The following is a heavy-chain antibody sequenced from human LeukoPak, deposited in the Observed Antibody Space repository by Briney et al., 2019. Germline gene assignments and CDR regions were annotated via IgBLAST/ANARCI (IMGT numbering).Heavy chain of an antibody. Sequence: GGSLRLSCAASGFTFSNFGMHWARQAPGKGLEWVAVVSDDGSNKYYADSVKGRFSISRDNSKNTVYLQMNSLRAEDTAVYYCAKGSPRFYDILDYWGQGTLITVSS. CDR2: VSDDGSNK. D-gene: IGHD3-9*01. CDR3: AKGSPRFYDILDY. V-gene: IGHV3-30*18. CDR1: GFTFSNFG. J-gene: IGHJ4*02.